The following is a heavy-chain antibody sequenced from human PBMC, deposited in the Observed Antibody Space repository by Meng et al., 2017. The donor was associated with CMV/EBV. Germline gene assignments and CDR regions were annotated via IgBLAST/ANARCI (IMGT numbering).Heavy chain of an antibody. CDR1: GFTFSGSA. CDR3: TRQVDSSSWYYYYYGMDV. D-gene: IGHD6-6*01. J-gene: IGHJ6*02. Sequence: GGSLRLSCAASGFTFSGSAMHWVCQASGKGLEWVGRIRSKANSYATAYAASVKGRFTISRDDSKNTAYLQMNSLKTEDTAVYYCTRQVDSSSWYYYYYGMDVWGQGTTVTVSS. V-gene: IGHV3-73*01. CDR2: IRSKANSYAT.